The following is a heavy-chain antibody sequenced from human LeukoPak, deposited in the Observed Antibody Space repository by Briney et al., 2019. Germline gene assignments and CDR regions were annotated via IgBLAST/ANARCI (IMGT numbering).Heavy chain of an antibody. CDR2: ISAYNGST. D-gene: IGHD6-19*01. CDR1: GGTFSSYG. Sequence: ASVKVSCKASGGTFSSYGISWVRQAPGQGLEWMGWISAYNGSTNYAQKLQGRVTMTTDTSTSTAYMELRSLRSDDTAVYYCARDHGYSSGWNDAFDIWGQGTMVTVSS. V-gene: IGHV1-18*01. CDR3: ARDHGYSSGWNDAFDI. J-gene: IGHJ3*02.